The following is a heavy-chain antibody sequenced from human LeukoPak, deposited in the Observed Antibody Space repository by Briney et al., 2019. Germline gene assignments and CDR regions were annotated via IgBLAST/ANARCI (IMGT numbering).Heavy chain of an antibody. Sequence: PSETLSLTCTVSGGSISSYYWSWIRQPPGKGLEWIGYIYYSGSTNYNPSLKSRVTISVDTSKNQFSLKLSSVTAADTAVCYCARESPGAIDAFDIWGQGTMVTVSS. J-gene: IGHJ3*02. CDR2: IYYSGST. V-gene: IGHV4-59*01. CDR1: GGSISSYY. CDR3: ARESPGAIDAFDI. D-gene: IGHD3-10*01.